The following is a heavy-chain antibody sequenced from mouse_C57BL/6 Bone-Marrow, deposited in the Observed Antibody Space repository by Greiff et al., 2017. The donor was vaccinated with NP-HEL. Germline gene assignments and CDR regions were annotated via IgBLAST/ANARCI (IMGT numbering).Heavy chain of an antibody. Sequence: EVQVVESGGGLVQPGESLKLSCESNEYEFPSHDMFWVRTPPEKRLELVAAINSDGGSTYYPNTLERRFIISRDNTKKPLYLQMSSLRSEDTAVYYCARRGDGYYDWFADWGQGTLVTVSA. D-gene: IGHD2-3*01. CDR1: EYEFPSHD. CDR3: ARRGDGYYDWFAD. CDR2: INSDGGST. V-gene: IGHV5-2*01. J-gene: IGHJ3*01.